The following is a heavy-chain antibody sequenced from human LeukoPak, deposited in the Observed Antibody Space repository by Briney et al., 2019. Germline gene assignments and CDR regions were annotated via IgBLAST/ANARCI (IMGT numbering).Heavy chain of an antibody. V-gene: IGHV3-66*01. CDR3: SRDSGVVAAYFDS. J-gene: IGHJ4*02. CDR2: IYSGGTT. CDR1: GFTVSSNY. D-gene: IGHD2-15*01. Sequence: GGSLRLSCAVSGFTVSSNYMSWVRQAPGKGLGWVSVIYSGGTTYYADSVKGRFTISRDNSKNTLYLQMNSLRVEDTAVYYCSRDSGVVAAYFDSWGQGTLVTVSS.